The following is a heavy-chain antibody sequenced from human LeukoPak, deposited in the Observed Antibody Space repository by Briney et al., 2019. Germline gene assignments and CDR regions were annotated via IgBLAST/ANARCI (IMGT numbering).Heavy chain of an antibody. CDR1: GYTLTELS. D-gene: IGHD3-16*02. CDR2: FDPEDGET. V-gene: IGHV1-24*01. Sequence: ASVKVSCKVSGYTLTELSMHWVRQAPGKGLEWMGGFDPEDGETIYAQKFQGRVTMTEDTSTDTAYMELSSLRSEDTAVYYCATGRLRLGELSFMGNWGQGTLVTVSS. J-gene: IGHJ4*02. CDR3: ATGRLRLGELSFMGN.